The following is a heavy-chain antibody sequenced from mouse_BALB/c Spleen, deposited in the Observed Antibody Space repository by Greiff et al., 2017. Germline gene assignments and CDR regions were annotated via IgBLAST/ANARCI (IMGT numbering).Heavy chain of an antibody. CDR1: GFTFNTYA. CDR3: VRGSAMDY. CDR2: IRSKSNNYAT. J-gene: IGHJ4*01. V-gene: IGHV10-3*03. Sequence: EAGGGLVQPKGSLKLSCAASGFTFNTYAMHWVCQAPGKGLEWVARIRSKSNNYATYYADSVKDRFTISRDDSQSMLYLQMNNLKTEDTAMYYCVRGSAMDYWGQGTSVTVSS.